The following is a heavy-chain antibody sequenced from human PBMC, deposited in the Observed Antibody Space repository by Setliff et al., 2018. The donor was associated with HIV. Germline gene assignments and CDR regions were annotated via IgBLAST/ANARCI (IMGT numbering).Heavy chain of an antibody. Sequence: GASVKVSCKASGGTFSSFALSWVRQAPGQGLEWMGGIIPIFGTIKYAQKFQGRVTITADEPTTTAYMELTSLRSSSDWIQVRFDPWGQGTLVTVSS. D-gene: IGHD6-19*01. CDR1: GGTFSSFA. J-gene: IGHJ5*02. CDR3: FDP. V-gene: IGHV1-69*13. CDR2: IIPIFGTI.